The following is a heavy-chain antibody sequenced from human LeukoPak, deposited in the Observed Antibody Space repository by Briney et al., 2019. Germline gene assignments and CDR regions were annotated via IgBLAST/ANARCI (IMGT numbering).Heavy chain of an antibody. J-gene: IGHJ4*02. V-gene: IGHV4-39*07. D-gene: IGHD6-13*01. CDR1: GGSISSSSYY. CDR2: IYYSGST. Sequence: SETLSLTCTVSGGSISSSSYYWGWIRQPPGKGLEWIGSIYYSGSTYYNPSLKSRVTISLDTSKNQFSLRLSSVNAADTAVYYCARGVIAAAGRTFDYWGQGTLVTVSS. CDR3: ARGVIAAAGRTFDY.